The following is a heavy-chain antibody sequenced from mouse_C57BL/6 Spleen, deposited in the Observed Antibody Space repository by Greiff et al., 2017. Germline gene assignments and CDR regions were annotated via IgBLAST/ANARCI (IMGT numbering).Heavy chain of an antibody. CDR3: ARLGSSGYWYFDV. Sequence: QVQLKQPGAELVMPGASVKLSCKASGYTFTSYWMHWVKQRPGQGLEWIGEIDPSDSYTNYNQKFKGKSTLTVDKSSSTAYMQLSSLTSEDSAVYYCARLGSSGYWYFDVWGTGTTVTVSS. D-gene: IGHD1-1*01. CDR2: IDPSDSYT. CDR1: GYTFTSYW. J-gene: IGHJ1*03. V-gene: IGHV1-69*01.